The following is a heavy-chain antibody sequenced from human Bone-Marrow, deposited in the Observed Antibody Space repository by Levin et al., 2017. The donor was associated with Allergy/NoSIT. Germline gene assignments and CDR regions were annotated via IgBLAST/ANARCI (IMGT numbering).Heavy chain of an antibody. V-gene: IGHV1-2*02. CDR1: GYTFIDYY. D-gene: IGHD4-11*01. Sequence: GESLKISCKASGYTFIDYYMHWVRQAPGQGLEWMGWINPNSGGTNYAQKFQGRVTMTRDTSISTASLELSRLRSDDTAVFYCARGDFSTEVYYYYGMDVWGQGTTVTVSS. CDR2: INPNSGGT. J-gene: IGHJ6*02. CDR3: ARGDFSTEVYYYYGMDV.